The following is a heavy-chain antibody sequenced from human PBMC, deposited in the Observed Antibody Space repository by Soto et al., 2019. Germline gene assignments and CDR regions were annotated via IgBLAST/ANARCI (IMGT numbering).Heavy chain of an antibody. CDR2: ISGSGFKK. V-gene: IGHV3-23*01. CDR3: ARDVVVAAINYYYYYGMDV. D-gene: IGHD2-15*01. Sequence: GGSLRLSCAASGFIFENFGMSWVRQAPGKGLEWISSISGSGFKKYYADSVKGRFTISRDNSKSTVYLELNNLSAEDTAVYHCARDVVVAAINYYYYYGMDVWGQGTTVTVSS. CDR1: GFIFENFG. J-gene: IGHJ6*02.